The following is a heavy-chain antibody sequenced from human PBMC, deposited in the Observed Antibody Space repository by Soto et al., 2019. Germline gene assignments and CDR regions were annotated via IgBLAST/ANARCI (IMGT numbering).Heavy chain of an antibody. Sequence: QVQLQESGPGLVKPSQTLSLTCTVSGGSIRDGDSYWSWVRQAPGKGLEWSGYIYYSGSTYYNPSLKSRLTISIETSNNQLSLKLSSVTAADTALYYCARRHDYNWFDPWGLGILVTVSS. CDR2: IYYSGST. CDR3: ARRHDYNWFDP. V-gene: IGHV4-30-4*01. J-gene: IGHJ5*02. CDR1: GGSIRDGDSY. D-gene: IGHD5-12*01.